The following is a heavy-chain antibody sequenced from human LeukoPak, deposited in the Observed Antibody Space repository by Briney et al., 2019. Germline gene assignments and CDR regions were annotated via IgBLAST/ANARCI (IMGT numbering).Heavy chain of an antibody. CDR1: GYTFTGYY. CDR3: ARVGWEDTAASHAFDI. D-gene: IGHD5-18*01. CDR2: INPNSGGT. J-gene: IGHJ3*02. Sequence: ASVKVSCKASGYTFTGYYMHWVRQAPGQGLEWMGWINPNSGGTNYAQKFRGRVTMTRDTSISTAYMELSRLRSDDTAVYYCARVGWEDTAASHAFDIWGQGTMVTVSS. V-gene: IGHV1-2*02.